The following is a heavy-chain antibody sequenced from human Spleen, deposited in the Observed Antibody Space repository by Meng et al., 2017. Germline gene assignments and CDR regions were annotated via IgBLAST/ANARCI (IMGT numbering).Heavy chain of an antibody. J-gene: IGHJ6*02. V-gene: IGHV3-53*04. CDR1: GFSVSSIY. Sequence: GGSLRLSCAASGFSVSSIYMSWVRQAAGKGPEWVSVIYSGGTTYYADSVKGRFTVSRHRSENTLCLQMNSLRAEDTAVYYCARDWHMDVWGQGTTVTVSS. CDR3: ARDWHMDV. CDR2: IYSGGTT.